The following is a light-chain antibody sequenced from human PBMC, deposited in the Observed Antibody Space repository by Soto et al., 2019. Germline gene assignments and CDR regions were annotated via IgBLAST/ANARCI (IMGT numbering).Light chain of an antibody. CDR2: SDY. CDR3: AAWDDSLNGWV. J-gene: IGLJ3*02. CDR1: SSNIGSHT. V-gene: IGLV1-44*01. Sequence: QSVLTQPPSASGTPGQRVTISCSGSSSNIGSHTVNWYQQVPGTAPKLLIFSDYQRPSGVPDRFSGSKSGTSASLAISGLQSEDEADYCCAAWDDSLNGWVFGGGTQLTVL.